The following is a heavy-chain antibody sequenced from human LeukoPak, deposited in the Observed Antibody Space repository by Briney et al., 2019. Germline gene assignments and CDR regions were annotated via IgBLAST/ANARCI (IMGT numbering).Heavy chain of an antibody. Sequence: GGSLRLSCEASGFTFSSYWMTWVRQAPGKGLEWVASLNEDGSKRSYVGSVKGRFTISRDNAQKSVYLQMNSLTAEDTAVYYCARAVTSMDGYWGQGTLVTVSS. CDR3: ARAVTSMDGY. CDR2: LNEDGSKR. CDR1: GFTFSSYW. D-gene: IGHD5-18*01. J-gene: IGHJ4*02. V-gene: IGHV3-7*03.